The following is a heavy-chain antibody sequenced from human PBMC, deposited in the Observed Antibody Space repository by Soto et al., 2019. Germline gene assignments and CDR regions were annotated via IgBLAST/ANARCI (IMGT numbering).Heavy chain of an antibody. CDR2: IKSKAAGGAI. CDR1: GFSFRDAW. V-gene: IGHV3-15*07. Sequence: EVQMVESGGGLVKPGGSLRLSCAVSGFSFRDAWMNWVRQAPGKGLEWVGRIKSKAAGGAIDYAAPVKDRFTISRDDSKDTLYLQINSLKTEDTAMYYCTTDGSFGGVVVALHLWGQGTMLSVSS. D-gene: IGHD3-10*01. J-gene: IGHJ3*01. CDR3: TTDGSFGGVVVALHL.